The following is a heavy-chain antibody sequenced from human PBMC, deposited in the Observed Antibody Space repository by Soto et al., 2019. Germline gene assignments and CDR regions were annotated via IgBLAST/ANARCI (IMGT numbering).Heavy chain of an antibody. Sequence: SETLSLTCTVSGGSIFTYYWHWIRQPPGKGLEWIGYIHFGGSTNHNPSLKSRVTISIDASKNQFSLRLSSVTAADTAVYYCARDESSGYRDFDYWGQGTLVTVSS. V-gene: IGHV4-59*01. CDR2: IHFGGST. CDR1: GGSIFTYY. CDR3: ARDESSGYRDFDY. J-gene: IGHJ4*02. D-gene: IGHD6-19*01.